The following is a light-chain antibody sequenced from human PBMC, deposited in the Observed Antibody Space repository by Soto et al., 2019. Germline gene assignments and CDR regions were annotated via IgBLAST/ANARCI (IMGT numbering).Light chain of an antibody. CDR1: SSNVGGYNY. J-gene: IGLJ1*01. V-gene: IGLV2-11*01. CDR3: GSYAGLYLHV. Sequence: QSALTQPRSVSGSPGQSVTISCTGTSSNVGGYNYVSWYQQHPGKAPKLMNYDVSQRPAGVPDLFSGSNSGNTSSVTISRLQAEEEADYYGGSYAGLYLHVFGTGTKLTVL. CDR2: DVS.